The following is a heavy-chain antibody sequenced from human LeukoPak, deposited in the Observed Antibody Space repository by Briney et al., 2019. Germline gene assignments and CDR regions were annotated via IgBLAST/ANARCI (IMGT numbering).Heavy chain of an antibody. CDR1: GYTFTSYA. CDR2: INAGNGNT. J-gene: IGHJ5*02. Sequence: ASVKVSCKASGYTFTSYAMHWVRQAPGQRLEWMGWINAGNGNTKYSQKFQGRVTITRDTSASTAYMELSSLRSEDTAVYYCARGLGYCSGGSCHNNWFDPWGQRTLVTVSS. V-gene: IGHV1-3*01. CDR3: ARGLGYCSGGSCHNNWFDP. D-gene: IGHD2-15*01.